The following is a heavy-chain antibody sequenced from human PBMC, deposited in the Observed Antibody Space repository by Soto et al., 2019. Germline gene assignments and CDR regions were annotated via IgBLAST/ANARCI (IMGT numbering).Heavy chain of an antibody. V-gene: IGHV4-61*01. D-gene: IGHD3-9*01. CDR3: ARAQPTDYDILTGYYWDFFGMDV. Sequence: SETLSLTCTVSGGSVSSGSYYWSWIRQPPGKGLEWIGYIYYSGSTNYNPSLKSRVTISVDTSKNQFSLKLSSVTAADTAVYYCARAQPTDYDILTGYYWDFFGMDVCGQGTTVPVSS. CDR2: IYYSGST. J-gene: IGHJ6*02. CDR1: GGSVSSGSYY.